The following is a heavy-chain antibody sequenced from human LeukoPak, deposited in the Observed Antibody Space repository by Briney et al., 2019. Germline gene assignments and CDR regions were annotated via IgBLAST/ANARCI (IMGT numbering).Heavy chain of an antibody. Sequence: ASVKVSCKASGYTFTGYYMHWVRQAPAQGLEWMGWINPNSGGTNYAQKFQGRVTMTRDTSISTAYMELSRLRSEDTAVYYCARDYYGSGSLGFDYWGQGTLVTVSS. CDR2: INPNSGGT. J-gene: IGHJ4*02. D-gene: IGHD3-10*01. CDR3: ARDYYGSGSLGFDY. V-gene: IGHV1-2*02. CDR1: GYTFTGYY.